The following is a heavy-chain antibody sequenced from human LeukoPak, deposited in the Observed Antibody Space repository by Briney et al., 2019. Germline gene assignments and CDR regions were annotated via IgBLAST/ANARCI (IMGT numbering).Heavy chain of an antibody. CDR3: ARMGCSSTSCPGGLYYYYMDV. Sequence: ASVKVSCKASGYTFTSYGISWVRQAPGQGLEWMGWISAYNGNTNYAQKLQGRVTMTTDTSTSTAYMELRSLRSDDTAVYYCARMGCSSTSCPGGLYYYYMDVWGTGTTVTVSS. J-gene: IGHJ6*03. CDR1: GYTFTSYG. CDR2: ISAYNGNT. D-gene: IGHD2-2*01. V-gene: IGHV1-18*01.